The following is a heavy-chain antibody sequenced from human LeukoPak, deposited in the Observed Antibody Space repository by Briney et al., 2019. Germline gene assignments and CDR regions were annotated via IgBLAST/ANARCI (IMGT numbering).Heavy chain of an antibody. CDR1: GFTFSSYA. Sequence: PGGSLRLSCAASGFTFSSYAMHWVRQAPGKGLEYVSAISSNGGSTYYANSVKGRFTISRDNSKNTLYLQMNSLRAEDTAVYYCARVYGSENFDYWGQGTLVTVSS. V-gene: IGHV3-64*01. CDR2: ISSNGGST. J-gene: IGHJ4*02. D-gene: IGHD3-10*01. CDR3: ARVYGSENFDY.